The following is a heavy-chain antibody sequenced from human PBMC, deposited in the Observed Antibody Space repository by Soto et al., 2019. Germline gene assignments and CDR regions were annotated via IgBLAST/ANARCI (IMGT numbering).Heavy chain of an antibody. J-gene: IGHJ6*02. Sequence: PGESLRISCKASGYSFTSYWIGWVRQMPGKGLEWMGIIYPGDSDTRYSPSFQGQVTISADKSISTAYLQWSSLKASDTAMYYCARRGSGSYLYYGMDVWGQGTTVTVSS. CDR1: GYSFTSYW. CDR2: IYPGDSDT. D-gene: IGHD3-10*01. CDR3: ARRGSGSYLYYGMDV. V-gene: IGHV5-51*01.